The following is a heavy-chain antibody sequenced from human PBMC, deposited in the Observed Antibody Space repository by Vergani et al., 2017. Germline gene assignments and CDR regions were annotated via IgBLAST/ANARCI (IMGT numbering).Heavy chain of an antibody. D-gene: IGHD6-13*01. CDR1: GGSISSSSYY. V-gene: IGHV4-39*01. J-gene: IGHJ4*02. CDR3: ASGRIAAAGTEFDY. CDR2: IYYSGST. Sequence: QLQLQESGPGLVKPSEILSLTCTVSGGSISSSSYYWGWIRQPPGKGLEWIGSIYYSGSTYYNPSLKSRVTISVDTSKNQFSLKLSSVTAADTAVYYCASGRIAAAGTEFDYWGQGTLVTVSS.